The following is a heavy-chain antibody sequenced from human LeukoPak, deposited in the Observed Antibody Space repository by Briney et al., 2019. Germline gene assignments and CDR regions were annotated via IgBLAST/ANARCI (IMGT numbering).Heavy chain of an antibody. CDR2: ITSSSSII. CDR3: ARHFGSGSYYYHYMDV. V-gene: IGHV3-48*01. J-gene: IGHJ6*03. Sequence: GGSLRLSCTASGFSFGDYAMSWFRQAPGRGLEWISHITSSSSIIYYADSVQGRFTISRDDAKNSLYLQTNSLRAEDTAVYYCARHFGSGSYYYHYMDVWGKGTTVTVSS. D-gene: IGHD3-10*01. CDR1: GFSFGDYA.